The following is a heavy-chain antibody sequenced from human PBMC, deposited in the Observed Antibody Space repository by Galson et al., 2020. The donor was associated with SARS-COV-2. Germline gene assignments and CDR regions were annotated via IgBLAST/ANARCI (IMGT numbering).Heavy chain of an antibody. CDR3: ARDGQLSSGLAFDY. D-gene: IGHD6-19*01. CDR2: IFYDGSDK. J-gene: IGHJ4*02. V-gene: IGHV3-33*01. CDR1: GFTFSSHA. Sequence: GESLKISCAASGFTFSSHAMHWVRQAPGKGLEWVAQIFYDGSDKYYGDSVKGRFTISRDSSKNMVYLQMNNLRADDTAVYYCARDGQLSSGLAFDYWGQGTLVTFSS.